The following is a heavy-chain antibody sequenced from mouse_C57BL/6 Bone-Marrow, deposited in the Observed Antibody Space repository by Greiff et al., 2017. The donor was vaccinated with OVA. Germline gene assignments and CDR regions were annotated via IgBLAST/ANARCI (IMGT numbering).Heavy chain of an antibody. Sequence: VQLQQSGPELMKPGASVKISCKASGYSFTGYYMNWVKQSPEKSLEWIGEINPSTGGTTYNQKFKAKATLTVDKSSSTAYMQLKSLTSEDSAVYYCARCGYPFYYAMDYWGQGTSVTVSS. CDR3: ARCGYPFYYAMDY. CDR2: INPSTGGT. CDR1: GYSFTGYY. J-gene: IGHJ4*01. V-gene: IGHV1-42*01. D-gene: IGHD2-2*01.